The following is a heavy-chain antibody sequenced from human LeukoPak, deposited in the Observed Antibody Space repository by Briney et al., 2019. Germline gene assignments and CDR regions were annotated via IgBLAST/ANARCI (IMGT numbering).Heavy chain of an antibody. V-gene: IGHV4-4*09. CDR2: IYTSGST. J-gene: IGHJ5*02. D-gene: IGHD6-13*01. CDR1: GGSISSYY. Sequence: PSETLSLTCTVSGGSISSYYWSWIRQPPGKGPEWIGYIYTSGSTNYNPSLKSRVTISVDTSKNQFSLKLSSVTAADTAVYYCARQTGIAAAGLFDPWGQGTLVTVSS. CDR3: ARQTGIAAAGLFDP.